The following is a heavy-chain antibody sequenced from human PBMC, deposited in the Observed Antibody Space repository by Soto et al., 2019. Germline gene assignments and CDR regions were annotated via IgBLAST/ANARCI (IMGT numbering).Heavy chain of an antibody. Sequence: GGSLRLSCAASGFTFSSYGMHWVRQAPGKGLEWVAVIWYDGSNKYYADSVKGRFTISRDNSKNTLYLQMNSLRAEDTAVYYCARDSDRGYSYGVDYWGQGTLVTVSS. CDR3: ARDSDRGYSYGVDY. CDR2: IWYDGSNK. D-gene: IGHD5-18*01. J-gene: IGHJ4*02. V-gene: IGHV3-33*01. CDR1: GFTFSSYG.